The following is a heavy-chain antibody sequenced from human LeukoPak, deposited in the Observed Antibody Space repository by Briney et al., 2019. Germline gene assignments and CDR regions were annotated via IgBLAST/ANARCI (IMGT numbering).Heavy chain of an antibody. CDR2: FDGNGPNT. D-gene: IGHD2-8*02. CDR3: AKPRTTGLSWAQFDY. V-gene: IGHV3-23*01. Sequence: GGSLRLSCAASGFTFSSFAMTWVRQAPGKGLEWVSGFDGNGPNTYYADSVKGRWTISRDNSRNTLYLEMNSLRPEDTAIYYCAKPRTTGLSWAQFDYWGQGSLVTVSS. CDR1: GFTFSSFA. J-gene: IGHJ4*02.